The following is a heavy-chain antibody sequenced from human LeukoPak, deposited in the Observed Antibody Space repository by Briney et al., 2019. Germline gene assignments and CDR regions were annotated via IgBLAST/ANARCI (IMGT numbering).Heavy chain of an antibody. D-gene: IGHD5-12*01. V-gene: IGHV1-2*02. Sequence: ASVKVSCKASGFTFTGYYIHWVRQAPGQGLEWMGWVNPNSGGTKYAQKFQGRVSMTRDTSISTAYMEVSRLTSDDTAVFYCAREGSGYPYWGQGTLVTVSS. CDR1: GFTFTGYY. CDR3: AREGSGYPY. CDR2: VNPNSGGT. J-gene: IGHJ4*02.